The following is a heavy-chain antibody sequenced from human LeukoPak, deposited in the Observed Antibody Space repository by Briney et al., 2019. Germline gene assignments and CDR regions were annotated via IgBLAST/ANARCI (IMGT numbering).Heavy chain of an antibody. V-gene: IGHV3-7*01. CDR3: SRSLDY. J-gene: IGHJ4*02. Sequence: PGGSLRLSCAASGFPFSGYWMDWVRQAPGKGMEWVANINQDGSTQYYAASVKGRFTISRDNAKSSLYLQMNILRAGDTAVYYCSRSLDYLGQGALVTVSS. CDR1: GFPFSGYW. CDR2: INQDGSTQ.